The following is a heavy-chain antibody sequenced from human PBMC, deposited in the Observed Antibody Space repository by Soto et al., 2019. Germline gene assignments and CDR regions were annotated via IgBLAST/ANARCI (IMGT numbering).Heavy chain of an antibody. CDR2: IYYSGST. J-gene: IGHJ4*02. D-gene: IGHD5-18*01. CDR3: ARQGSYGPFDY. V-gene: IGHV4-39*01. CDR1: GGSISSSSYY. Sequence: QLQLQESGPGLVKPSETLSLTCTVSGGSISSSSYYWGWIRQPPGKGLEWIGSIYYSGSTYYNPSLTSRVTISVDTSKNQFSLKLSSVTAADTAVYYCARQGSYGPFDYWGQGTLVTVSS.